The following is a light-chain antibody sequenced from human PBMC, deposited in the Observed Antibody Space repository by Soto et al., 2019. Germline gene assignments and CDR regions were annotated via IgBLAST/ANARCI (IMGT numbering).Light chain of an antibody. CDR2: AAS. CDR3: QQRSNLPPT. J-gene: IGKJ5*01. CDR1: QSVSSN. Sequence: EIAMTQSPATLSVSPGERGTLSCRASQSVSSNLAWYQQKPGQAPRLLIYAASARATGIPARFSGSGSGTDFTLTISSLQSEDFAVYYCQQRSNLPPTCGQGTRLEIK. V-gene: IGKV3-15*01.